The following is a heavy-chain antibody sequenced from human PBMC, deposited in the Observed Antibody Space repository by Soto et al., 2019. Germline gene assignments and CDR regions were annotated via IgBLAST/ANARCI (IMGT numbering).Heavy chain of an antibody. J-gene: IGHJ6*03. V-gene: IGHV1-3*01. CDR3: AREPARYFDVYYYMYV. Sequence: QVQLVQSGAEVKKPGASVKVSCKASGYTFTSYAMHWVRQAPGQRLEWMGWINAGNGNTKYSQKFQGRVTITRDTSASTAYMELSSLRSEDTAVYYCAREPARYFDVYYYMYVWGTGTKVNVFS. D-gene: IGHD3-9*01. CDR1: GYTFTSYA. CDR2: INAGNGNT.